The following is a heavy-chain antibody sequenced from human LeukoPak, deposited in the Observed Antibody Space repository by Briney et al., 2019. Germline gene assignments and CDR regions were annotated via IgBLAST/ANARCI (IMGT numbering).Heavy chain of an antibody. V-gene: IGHV1-2*02. D-gene: IGHD2-15*01. CDR1: GYTFTGYY. J-gene: IGHJ4*02. CDR3: ARRQPGGYCSGGSCWGFDY. CDR2: INPNSGGT. Sequence: ASVKVSCKASGYTFTGYYMHWVRQAPGQGLEWMGWINPNSGGTNYAQKFQGRVTMTRDTSISTAYMELSRLRSDDTAMYYCARRQPGGYCSGGSCWGFDYWGQGTLVTVSS.